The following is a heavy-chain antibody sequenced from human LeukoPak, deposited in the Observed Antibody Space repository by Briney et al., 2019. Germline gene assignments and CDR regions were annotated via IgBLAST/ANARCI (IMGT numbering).Heavy chain of an antibody. J-gene: IGHJ4*02. Sequence: GGSLRLSCAASGFTFSSYAMSWVRQAPGKGLEWVSAISGSGGSTYYADSVKGRFTISRDTSKNTLYLQMNSLRAEDTAVYYCAKVGSTVLWFGGLDYWGQGTLVTVSS. CDR1: GFTFSSYA. CDR2: ISGSGGST. V-gene: IGHV3-23*01. D-gene: IGHD3-10*01. CDR3: AKVGSTVLWFGGLDY.